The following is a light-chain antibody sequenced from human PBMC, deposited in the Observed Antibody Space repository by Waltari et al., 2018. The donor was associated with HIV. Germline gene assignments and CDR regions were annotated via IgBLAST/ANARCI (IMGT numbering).Light chain of an antibody. V-gene: IGKV3-11*01. J-gene: IGKJ3*01. CDR2: DAA. CDR1: QSVTTY. Sequence: EIVLTQSPGTLSLSPGEGATLSCRASQSVTTYLAWYQQKPGQPPRLLIFDAANRATGIPARFSGSGSGTDFTLTISSLEPEDFAIYYCQARHNGPPLFTFGPGTKVDMK. CDR3: QARHNGPPLFT.